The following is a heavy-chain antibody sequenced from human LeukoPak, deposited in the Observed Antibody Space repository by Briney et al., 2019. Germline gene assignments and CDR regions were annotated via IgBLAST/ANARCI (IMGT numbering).Heavy chain of an antibody. D-gene: IGHD1-26*01. CDR2: ISYDGSDK. Sequence: GRSLRLSCAASGFTFSGYGMHWVRQAPGKGLEWVAVISYDGSDKNTADSVKGRFTVSRDNSKNSLYLHMNSLRAEDTAVYYCAKARTSGSNHFDSWGQGTLVTVSS. CDR3: AKARTSGSNHFDS. CDR1: GFTFSGYG. J-gene: IGHJ4*02. V-gene: IGHV3-30*18.